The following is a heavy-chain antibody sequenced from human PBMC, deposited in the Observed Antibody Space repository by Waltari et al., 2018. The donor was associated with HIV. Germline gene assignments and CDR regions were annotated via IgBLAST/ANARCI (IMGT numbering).Heavy chain of an antibody. J-gene: IGHJ6*02. D-gene: IGHD6-19*01. CDR3: ARVRLAGAGTQYFGRDV. CDR1: AVSFSTHG. CDR2: IWHDGSNT. V-gene: IGHV3-33*01. Sequence: QVQLVESGGGVVQPGQSLTPSCAAYAVSFSTHGMNWVRRAQGKVLGWVSNIWHDGSNTYYADSVKGRITIARDNYKNTVNLQMNGLRVEDTAVYFCARVRLAGAGTQYFGRDVWSQATTVTASS.